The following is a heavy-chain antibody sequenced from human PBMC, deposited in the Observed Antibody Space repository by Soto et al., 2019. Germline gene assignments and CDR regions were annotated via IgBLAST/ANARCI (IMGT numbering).Heavy chain of an antibody. D-gene: IGHD6-19*01. CDR3: ARPREAGKNYYGVDV. V-gene: IGHV5-51*01. CDR1: RYSFRSYW. CDR2: IYPGDSDT. J-gene: IGHJ6*02. Sequence: GESLKLSCKGSRYSFRSYWTGSVRQMPEKGLEWMGIIYPGDSDTRYSPSFQGQVTISADKSISTAYLQWSSLKASDTAMYYCARPREAGKNYYGVDVWGQGTTVTVSS.